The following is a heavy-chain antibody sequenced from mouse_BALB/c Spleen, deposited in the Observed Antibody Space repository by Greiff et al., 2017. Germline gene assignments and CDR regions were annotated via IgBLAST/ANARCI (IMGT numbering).Heavy chain of an antibody. Sequence: EVMLVESGGGLVKPGGSLKLSCAASGFTFSSYAMSWVRQSPEKRLEWVAEISSGGSYTYYPDTVTGRFTISRDNAKNTLYLEMSSLRSEDTAMYYCARPTGSYAMDYWGQGTSVTVSS. J-gene: IGHJ4*01. CDR1: GFTFSSYA. CDR3: ARPTGSYAMDY. D-gene: IGHD4-1*02. CDR2: ISSGGSYT. V-gene: IGHV5-9-4*01.